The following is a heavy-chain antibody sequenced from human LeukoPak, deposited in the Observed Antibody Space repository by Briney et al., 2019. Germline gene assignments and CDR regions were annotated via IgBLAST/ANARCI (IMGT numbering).Heavy chain of an antibody. Sequence: ASVKVSCKASGGTFRSNAISWVRQAPGQGLEWMGWINPNSGGTNYAQKFQGWVTMTRDTSISTAYMELSRLRSDDTAVYYCARTVAATSPYYYYGMDVWGQGTTVTVSS. J-gene: IGHJ6*02. D-gene: IGHD2-15*01. CDR2: INPNSGGT. V-gene: IGHV1-2*04. CDR1: GGTFRSNA. CDR3: ARTVAATSPYYYYGMDV.